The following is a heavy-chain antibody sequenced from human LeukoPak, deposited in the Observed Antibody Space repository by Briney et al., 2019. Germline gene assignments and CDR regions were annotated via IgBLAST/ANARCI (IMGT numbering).Heavy chain of an antibody. V-gene: IGHV1-69*04. CDR3: ARETLMDTVTTNFDY. CDR1: GGTFSSYA. D-gene: IGHD4-17*01. CDR2: IIPILGIA. Sequence: SVKVSCKASGGTFSSYAISWVRQAPGQGLEWMGRIIPILGIANYAQKFQGRVTITADESTSTAYMELSSLRSEDTAVYYCARETLMDTVTTNFDYWGQGTLVTVSS. J-gene: IGHJ4*02.